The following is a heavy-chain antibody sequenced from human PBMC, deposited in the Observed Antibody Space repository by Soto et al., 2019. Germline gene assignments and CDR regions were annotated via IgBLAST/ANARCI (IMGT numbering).Heavy chain of an antibody. J-gene: IGHJ5*02. Sequence: SETLCLTCTVTGGSITSSSYYGGWIRQPPGKGLEWIGSIYYSGSTYYNPSLKSRATISVDTSKNQFSLKLSSVTAADTAVYYCATQEVGGSYVYTFDPWGQGTLVTVS. CDR2: IYYSGST. V-gene: IGHV4-39*01. D-gene: IGHD1-26*01. CDR1: GGSITSSSYY. CDR3: ATQEVGGSYVYTFDP.